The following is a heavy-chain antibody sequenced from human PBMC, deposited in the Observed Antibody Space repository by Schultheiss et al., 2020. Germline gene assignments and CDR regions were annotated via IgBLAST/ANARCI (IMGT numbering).Heavy chain of an antibody. Sequence: SQTLSLTCTVSGGSISSGGYYWSWIRQHPGKGLEWIGYIYYSGSTNYNPSLKSRVTISVDTSKNQFSLKLTSVTAADTAIYYCATDIYTNAWYGSDCWGQGILVTVSS. CDR1: GGSISSGGYY. V-gene: IGHV4-61*08. D-gene: IGHD6-19*01. J-gene: IGHJ4*02. CDR3: ATDIYTNAWYGSDC. CDR2: IYYSGST.